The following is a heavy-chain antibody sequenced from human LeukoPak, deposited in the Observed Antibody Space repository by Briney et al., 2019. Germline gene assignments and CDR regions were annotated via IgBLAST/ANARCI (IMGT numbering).Heavy chain of an antibody. D-gene: IGHD3-3*01. J-gene: IGHJ4*02. CDR1: GYTFTSYG. CDR3: ARCPDPSYDFWSGYYTDDDY. Sequence: ASVKVSCKASGYTFTSYGISWVRQAPGQGLEWMGWISAYNGNTNYAQKLQGRVTMTTDTSTSTAYMELRSLRSDDTAVYYCARCPDPSYDFWSGYYTDDDYWGQGTLVTVSS. CDR2: ISAYNGNT. V-gene: IGHV1-18*01.